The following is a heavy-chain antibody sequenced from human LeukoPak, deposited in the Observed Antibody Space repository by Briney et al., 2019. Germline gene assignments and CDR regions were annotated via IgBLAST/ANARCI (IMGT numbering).Heavy chain of an antibody. Sequence: SQTLSLTCTVSGGSISSGGYYWSWIRQHPGKGLEWIGYIYYSGSTYYNPSLKSRVTISVDTSKNQFSLKLSSVTAADTAVYYCARGRSSGLMWAVDYWGQGTLVTVSS. D-gene: IGHD6-19*01. CDR1: GGSISSGGYY. CDR3: ARGRSSGLMWAVDY. CDR2: IYYSGST. J-gene: IGHJ4*02. V-gene: IGHV4-31*03.